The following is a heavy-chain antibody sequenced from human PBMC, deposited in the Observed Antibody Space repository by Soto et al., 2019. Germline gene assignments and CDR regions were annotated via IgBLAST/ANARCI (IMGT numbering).Heavy chain of an antibody. CDR2: IKQDGSGK. J-gene: IGHJ4*02. Sequence: DVQLVESGGGLVQPGVSLRLSCAASGFTFSNYWMSWVRQAPGKGLEWVANIKQDGSGKYYVDSVKGRFTISRDNTKNSLNLQMSSLRAEDTALYFCARESYGDYFIDYWGQGTLVTVSS. V-gene: IGHV3-7*01. D-gene: IGHD4-17*01. CDR1: GFTFSNYW. CDR3: ARESYGDYFIDY.